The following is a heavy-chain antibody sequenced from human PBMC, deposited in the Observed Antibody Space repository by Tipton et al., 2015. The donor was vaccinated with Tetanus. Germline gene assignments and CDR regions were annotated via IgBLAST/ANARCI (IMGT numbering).Heavy chain of an antibody. Sequence: QLVQSGAELKKPGAPVKVSCTASGYTFTGYYMYWVRQAPGQGLEWVGWIDPNSGDTIYAQNFQGRVTMTRDTSISTVYMELSRPRSDDTAVYYCARDRGDYIYYGMDVWGPGTTVTVSS. J-gene: IGHJ6*02. CDR3: ARDRGDYIYYGMDV. CDR1: GYTFTGYY. V-gene: IGHV1-2*02. D-gene: IGHD3-22*01. CDR2: IDPNSGDT.